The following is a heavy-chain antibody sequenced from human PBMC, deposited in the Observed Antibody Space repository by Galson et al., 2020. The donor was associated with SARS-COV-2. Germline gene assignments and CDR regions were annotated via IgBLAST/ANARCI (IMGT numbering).Heavy chain of an antibody. J-gene: IGHJ6*03. V-gene: IGHV4-34*01. CDR1: GASFKNYY. CDR2: INHRGST. Sequence: SETLTLTCAVYGASFKNYYWTWIRQSPGKGLQWIGEINHRGSTNYEPSLQGRVAMSVDTSKNQFSLRLSSVPAADTAVYYCVRGAEERRIIVVVPFYYTYMDVWGGGTAVTVSS. D-gene: IGHD2-2*01. CDR3: VRGAEERRIIVVVPFYYTYMDV.